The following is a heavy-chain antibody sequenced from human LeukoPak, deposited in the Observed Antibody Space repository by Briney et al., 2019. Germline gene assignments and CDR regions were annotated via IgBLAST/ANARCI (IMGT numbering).Heavy chain of an antibody. J-gene: IGHJ4*02. CDR3: ARDPGVGSFDY. V-gene: IGHV3-33*01. Sequence: GGSLRLSCGASGFTFSSYGMHWVRQAPGKGLEWVAVIWYDGSNKYYADSVKGRFTISRDNSKNTRYLQMNSLRAEDTAVYYCARDPGVGSFDYWGQGTLVTVSS. D-gene: IGHD2-15*01. CDR2: IWYDGSNK. CDR1: GFTFSSYG.